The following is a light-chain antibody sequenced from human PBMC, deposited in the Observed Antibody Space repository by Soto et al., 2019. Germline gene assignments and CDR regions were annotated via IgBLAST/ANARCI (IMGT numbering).Light chain of an antibody. CDR2: DVS. CDR1: SSDVGGFDY. V-gene: IGLV2-14*01. J-gene: IGLJ2*01. CDR3: NSYTSSGTVI. Sequence: QSVLTQPASVSGSPGQSITISCTGGSSDVGGFDYVSWFQQHPCKPPKLMIYDVSNRPSGISRRFSGSKSGNTASLTISVLQAEDEADFYCNSYTSSGTVIFGGGTKLTVL.